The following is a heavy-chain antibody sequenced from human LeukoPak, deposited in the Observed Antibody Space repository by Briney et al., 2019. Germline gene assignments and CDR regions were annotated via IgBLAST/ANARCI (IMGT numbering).Heavy chain of an antibody. CDR3: ARGRGYGNSYYFDY. D-gene: IGHD5-12*01. Sequence: SETLSLTCAVYGGSFSGYYWSWNRQPPGKGLEWIGEINHSGSTNYNPSLKSRVTISVDTSKNQFSLKLSSVTAADTAVYYCARGRGYGNSYYFDYWGQETLVTVSS. V-gene: IGHV4-34*01. J-gene: IGHJ4*02. CDR2: INHSGST. CDR1: GGSFSGYY.